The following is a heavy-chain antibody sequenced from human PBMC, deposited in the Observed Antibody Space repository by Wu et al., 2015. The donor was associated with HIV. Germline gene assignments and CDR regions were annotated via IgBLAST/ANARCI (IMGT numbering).Heavy chain of an antibody. CDR2: YIPILGAV. CDR3: EIHKRSVAAGTAYYFDY. CDR1: GGTFGRNE. V-gene: IGHV1-69*05. Sequence: QVQLVQSGAEVKKPGSSVKVSCKASGGTFGRNEVNWVRQAPGHGPEWVGFYIPILGAVKIAQKFQDRVTLITDEATGTAYMEMSSLRVEDTAVYYCEIHKRSVAAGTAYYFDYVGPGNAGHRLL. D-gene: IGHD6-13*01. J-gene: IGHJ4*02.